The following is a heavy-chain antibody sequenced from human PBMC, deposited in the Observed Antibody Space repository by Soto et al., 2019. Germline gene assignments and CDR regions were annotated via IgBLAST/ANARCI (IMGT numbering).Heavy chain of an antibody. D-gene: IGHD1-26*01. CDR1: GGSITSSSYY. CDR2: IYYSGST. V-gene: IGHV4-39*01. J-gene: IGHJ5*02. CDR3: ATQEVGGSYVYTFDP. Sequence: QLHLRESGPGLVKPSETLSLTCTVSGGSITSSSYYWGWIRQPPGKGLEWIGNIYYSGSTYYNPSLKSRVTISVDTSKNQFSLKLSSVTAADTAVYYCATQEVGGSYVYTFDPWGQGTLVTVSS.